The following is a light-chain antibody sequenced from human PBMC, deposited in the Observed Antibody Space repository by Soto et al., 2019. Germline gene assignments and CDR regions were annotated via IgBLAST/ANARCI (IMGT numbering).Light chain of an antibody. CDR3: TSFTIVSTLV. J-gene: IGLJ3*02. V-gene: IGLV2-14*01. CDR1: SSDVGAYIF. CDR2: EVS. Sequence: QSVLTQPPSASGSPGQSVTISCTGTSSDVGAYIFVSWYQQHPGKAPKLMVYEVSNRPSGVSDRFSGSKSGNTASLTISGLQPEDEADYYCTSFTIVSTLVFGGGTKLTVL.